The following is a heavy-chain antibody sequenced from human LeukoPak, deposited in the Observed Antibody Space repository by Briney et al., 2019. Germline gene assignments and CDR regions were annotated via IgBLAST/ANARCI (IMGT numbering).Heavy chain of an antibody. CDR2: IDPDGSTT. CDR3: VSAGSYNFDY. D-gene: IGHD3-3*01. Sequence: PGGSLRLSCAASGFTLSDYWMHWVRQVPGEGLVWVSRIDPDGSTTNYADSVKGRFTTSRDNAKNTLYLQMNSLRAEDTALYYCVSAGSYNFDYWGQGTLVTVSS. V-gene: IGHV3-74*01. J-gene: IGHJ4*02. CDR1: GFTLSDYW.